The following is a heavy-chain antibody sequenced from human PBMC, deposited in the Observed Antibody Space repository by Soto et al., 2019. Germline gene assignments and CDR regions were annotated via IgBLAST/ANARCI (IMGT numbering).Heavy chain of an antibody. J-gene: IGHJ5*02. CDR2: IIPILGIA. D-gene: IGHD3-9*01. Sequence: GASVKVSCKASGGTFSSYTISWVRQAPGQGLEWMGRIIPILGIANYAQKFQGRVTITADKSTSTAYMELSSLRSEDMAVYYCARDRYDILTGTTGPHNWFDPWGQGTLVTVS. CDR3: ARDRYDILTGTTGPHNWFDP. V-gene: IGHV1-69*04. CDR1: GGTFSSYT.